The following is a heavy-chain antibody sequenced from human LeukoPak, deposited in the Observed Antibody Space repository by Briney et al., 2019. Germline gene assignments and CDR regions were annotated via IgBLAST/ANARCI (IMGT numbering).Heavy chain of an antibody. CDR1: GWSLRGYY. V-gene: IGHV4-34*01. CDR3: ARVGGFYCRSTSCYYNWFDP. Sequence: SETLSHTCAVYGWSLRGYYWTWIPQPPGKGVGWVGEINQSESTNYNPSLKSRVNISVDHSNNQFSLKLTYVSAADTAVYYCARVGGFYCRSTSCYYNWFDPWGQGNLVTVTS. J-gene: IGHJ5*02. D-gene: IGHD2-2*01. CDR2: INQSEST.